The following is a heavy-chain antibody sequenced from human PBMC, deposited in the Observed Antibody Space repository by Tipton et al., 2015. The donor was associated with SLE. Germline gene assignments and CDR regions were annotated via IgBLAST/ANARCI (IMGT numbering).Heavy chain of an antibody. V-gene: IGHV1-2*06. D-gene: IGHD6-6*01. CDR2: INPNSGGA. Sequence: QSGAEVKKPGASAKVSCEASGYTFTGYFMHWVRQAPGQGLEWMGRINPNSGGANYAQKFQGRVTVTRDPSISTAYMELSRLRSDDTAVYYSARRDSSSPYFDYWGQGTLVTVSS. CDR1: GYTFTGYF. J-gene: IGHJ4*02. CDR3: ARRDSSSPYFDY.